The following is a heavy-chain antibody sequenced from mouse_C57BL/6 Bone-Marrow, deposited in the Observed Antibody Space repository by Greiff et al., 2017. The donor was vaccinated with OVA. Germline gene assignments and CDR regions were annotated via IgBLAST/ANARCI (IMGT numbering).Heavy chain of an antibody. V-gene: IGHV5-6*01. CDR2: ISSGGSYT. CDR3: ARHGAMDY. Sequence: EVKLMESGGDLVKPGGSLTLSCAASGFTFSSYDMSWVRQTPDKRLEWVATISSGGSYTYYPDSVKGRFTISRDKAKNTLYLQMSSLKSEDTAMYYCARHGAMDYWGQGTSVTVSS. J-gene: IGHJ4*01. CDR1: GFTFSSYD.